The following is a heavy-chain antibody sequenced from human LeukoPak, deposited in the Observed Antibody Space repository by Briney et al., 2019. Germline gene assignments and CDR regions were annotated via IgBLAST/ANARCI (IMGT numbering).Heavy chain of an antibody. CDR1: GYTFTSYA. V-gene: IGHV7-4-1*02. D-gene: IGHD3-22*01. CDR3: AREGATYYYDSSGYSFDY. J-gene: IGHJ4*02. CDR2: INTNTGNP. Sequence: ASVKVSCKASGYTFTSYAMNWVRQAPGQGLEWMGWINTNTGNPTYAQGFTGRFVFSLDTSVSTAYLQISSLKAEDTAVYYCAREGATYYYDSSGYSFDYWGQGTLVTVS.